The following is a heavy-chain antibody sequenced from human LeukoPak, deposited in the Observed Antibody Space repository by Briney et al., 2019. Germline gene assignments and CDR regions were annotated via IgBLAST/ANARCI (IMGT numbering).Heavy chain of an antibody. CDR1: GGTFSSYA. CDR3: AREASGSDYSLYFDY. CDR2: IIPIFGTA. V-gene: IGHV1-69*05. D-gene: IGHD4-11*01. Sequence: GASVKVSCKASGGTFSSYAISWVRQAPGQGLEWMGGIIPIFGTANYAQKFQGRVTITTDESTSTAYMELSSLRSEDTAVYYCAREASGSDYSLYFDYWGQGTLVTVSS. J-gene: IGHJ4*02.